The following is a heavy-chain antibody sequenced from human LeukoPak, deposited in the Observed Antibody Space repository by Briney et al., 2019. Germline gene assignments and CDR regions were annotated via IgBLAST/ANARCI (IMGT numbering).Heavy chain of an antibody. D-gene: IGHD3-16*01. CDR1: GFTFSSYA. CDR3: AKDDVFSNYAYYGMDV. J-gene: IGHJ6*02. V-gene: IGHV3-23*01. CDR2: ISGSGGST. Sequence: GGSLRLSCAASGFTFSSYAMSWVCQAPGKGLEWVSAISGSGGSTYYADSVKGRFTISRDNSKNTLYLQMNSLRAEDTAVYYCAKDDVFSNYAYYGMDVWGQGTTVTVSS.